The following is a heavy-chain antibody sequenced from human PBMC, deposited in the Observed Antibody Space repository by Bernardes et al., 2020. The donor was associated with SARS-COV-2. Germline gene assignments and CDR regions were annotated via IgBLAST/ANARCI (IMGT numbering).Heavy chain of an antibody. CDR3: AHRAAFYDEYDFYYAGFAY. Sequence: SGPTLVKPTQTLTLTCTFSGFSLSTAGVGVAWIRQPPGEALEWLALIYWDDDQRYSPSLRSRLTITKDTSKSQVVLTMTNMDPVDTATSYCAHRAAFYDEYDFYYAGFAYWGQGTLVTGSS. J-gene: IGHJ4*02. D-gene: IGHD3-16*01. CDR1: GFSLSTAGVG. CDR2: IYWDDDQ. V-gene: IGHV2-5*02.